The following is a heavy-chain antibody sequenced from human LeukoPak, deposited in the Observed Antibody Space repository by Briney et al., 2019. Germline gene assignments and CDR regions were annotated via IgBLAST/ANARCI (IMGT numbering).Heavy chain of an antibody. V-gene: IGHV3-15*01. CDR3: TWVGARYYFDY. Sequence: GGSLRLSCAASGFTFNHAWMSWVRQAPGKGLERVGRIKSKTNGGTTDYAAPVKGRFTISRDDSKNTLYLQMNSLKTEDTAVYYCTWVGARYYFDYWGQGTLVTVSS. CDR1: GFTFNHAW. D-gene: IGHD1-26*01. J-gene: IGHJ4*02. CDR2: IKSKTNGGTT.